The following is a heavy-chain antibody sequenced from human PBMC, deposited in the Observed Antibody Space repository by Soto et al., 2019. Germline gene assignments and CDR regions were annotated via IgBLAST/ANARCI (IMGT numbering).Heavy chain of an antibody. CDR2: IYSDGST. V-gene: IGHV3-66*01. CDR1: GFTVNSNY. J-gene: IGHJ4*02. CDR3: NREGSGLDPYYFDY. Sequence: GGSLRLSCAASGFTVNSNYMSWVRQAPGKGLEWVSVIYSDGSTYYADSVKGRFTISRDDSKSIAYLQMNSLKTEDTAVYYCNREGSGLDPYYFDYWGQGTLVTVSS. D-gene: IGHD5-12*01.